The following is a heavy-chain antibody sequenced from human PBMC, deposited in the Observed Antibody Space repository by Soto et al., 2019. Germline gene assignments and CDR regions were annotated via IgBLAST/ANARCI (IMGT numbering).Heavy chain of an antibody. CDR2: VYYSGTT. Sequence: PSETLSLTCSVSGGSVSNKTYHWSWIRQPPGKRLEWIGYVYYSGTTNYNPSLKSRVTISVDLSKNQFSLRLSSVTTADTALYYCARTTAVPNTLRSRNFFDYWGQGTLVTVSS. V-gene: IGHV4-61*01. J-gene: IGHJ4*02. CDR3: ARTTAVPNTLRSRNFFDY. D-gene: IGHD4-17*01. CDR1: GGSVSNKTYH.